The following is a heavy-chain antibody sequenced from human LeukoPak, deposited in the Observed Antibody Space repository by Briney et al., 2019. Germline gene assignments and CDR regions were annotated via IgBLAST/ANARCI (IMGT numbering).Heavy chain of an antibody. V-gene: IGHV3-11*01. Sequence: GGSLRLSCAASGFTFSDYYMSWIRQAPGKGLEWVSYISSSGSTIYYADSVKGRFTISRDNAKNSLYLQMNSLRAEDTAVYYCARGRKYYGSGRNPPGAFDIWGQGTMVTVSS. J-gene: IGHJ3*02. CDR2: ISSSGSTI. CDR1: GFTFSDYY. D-gene: IGHD3-10*01. CDR3: ARGRKYYGSGRNPPGAFDI.